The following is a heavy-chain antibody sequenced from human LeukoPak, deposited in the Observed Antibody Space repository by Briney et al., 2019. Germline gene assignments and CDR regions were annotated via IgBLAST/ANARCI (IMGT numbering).Heavy chain of an antibody. D-gene: IGHD2-2*01. V-gene: IGHV3-15*01. Sequence: GGPLRLSFAASGFIFNNAWMTWVPKPPGKGLEWVGRIKSKTDGGTTDYAAPVKGRFTISRDDSKNTLYLQMNSLKTEDTAVYYCTTSSSIDYWGQGTLVTVSS. J-gene: IGHJ4*02. CDR1: GFIFNNAW. CDR3: TTSSSIDY. CDR2: IKSKTDGGTT.